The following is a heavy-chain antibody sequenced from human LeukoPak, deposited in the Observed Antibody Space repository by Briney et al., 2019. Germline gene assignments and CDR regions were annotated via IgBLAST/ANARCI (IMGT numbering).Heavy chain of an antibody. J-gene: IGHJ3*02. Sequence: GGSLRLSCAASGFTFSSHGMSWVRQAPGKGLVWVSRINSDGSSTSYADSVKGRFTISRDNAKNTLYLQMNSLRAEDTAVYYCVCSSWYGDAFDIWGQGTMVTVSS. D-gene: IGHD6-13*01. CDR1: GFTFSSHG. CDR3: VCSSWYGDAFDI. CDR2: INSDGSST. V-gene: IGHV3-74*01.